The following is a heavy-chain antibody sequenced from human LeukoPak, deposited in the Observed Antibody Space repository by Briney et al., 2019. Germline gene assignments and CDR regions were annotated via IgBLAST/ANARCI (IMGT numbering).Heavy chain of an antibody. Sequence: SETLSLTCTVSGGSVSSGSYYWSWIRQPPGKGLEWIGEINHSGSTNYNPSLKSRVTISVDTSKNQFSLKLSSVTAADTAVYYCARHPVYSPFGYWGQGTLVTVSS. CDR2: INHSGST. D-gene: IGHD5-18*01. CDR1: GGSVSSGSYY. V-gene: IGHV4-39*01. J-gene: IGHJ4*02. CDR3: ARHPVYSPFGY.